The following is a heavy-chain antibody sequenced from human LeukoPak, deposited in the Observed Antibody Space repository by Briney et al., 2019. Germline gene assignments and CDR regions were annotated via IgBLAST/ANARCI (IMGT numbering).Heavy chain of an antibody. V-gene: IGHV4-39*07. CDR2: IYYSGST. D-gene: IGHD3-10*01. CDR1: GGSISSSSYY. J-gene: IGHJ4*02. Sequence: SETLSLTCTVSGGSISSSSYYWGWIRQPPGKGLEWIGSIYYSGSTYYNPSLKSRVTISVDTSKNQFSLKLSSVTAADTAVYYCAREGRDTPFDYWGQGTLVTVSS. CDR3: AREGRDTPFDY.